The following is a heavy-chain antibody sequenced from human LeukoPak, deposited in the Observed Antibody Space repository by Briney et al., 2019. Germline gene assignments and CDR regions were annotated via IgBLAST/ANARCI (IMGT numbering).Heavy chain of an antibody. J-gene: IGHJ3*02. V-gene: IGHV4-61*08. D-gene: IGHD2-15*01. Sequence: SETLSLTCTVSGGSLSSSDHYWSWIRQPPGKGLEWIGYMYDSGSTNYNPSLKSRVTISVDTSKNQFSLKLSSVTAADTAVYYCARRYCSGGGSCYSAFNIWGQGTMVTVSS. CDR3: ARRYCSGGGSCYSAFNI. CDR2: MYDSGST. CDR1: GGSLSSSDHY.